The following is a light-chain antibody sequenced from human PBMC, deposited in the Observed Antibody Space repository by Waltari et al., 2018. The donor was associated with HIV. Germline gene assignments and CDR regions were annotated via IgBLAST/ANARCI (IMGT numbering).Light chain of an antibody. CDR3: VGWYSRLRGYV. V-gene: IGLV1-47*01. J-gene: IGLJ1*01. CDR1: SSNLENDN. CDR2: KDT. Sequence: QSVLTQPPSASGAPGQRVTSSCSGSSSNLENDNVYWYHQFPGAAPKLLIYKDTQRTSGVPDRFTGSKSGTSASLAIGGLRSDDEADDYCVGWYSRLRGYVFGAGTKVTVL.